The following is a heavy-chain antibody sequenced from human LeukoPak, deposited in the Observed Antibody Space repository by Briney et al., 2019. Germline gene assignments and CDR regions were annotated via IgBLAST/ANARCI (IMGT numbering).Heavy chain of an antibody. Sequence: SVKVSCKASGGTFSSYTISWVRQAPGQGLEWMGRIIPILGLANYAQKFQGRVRITADKSTSTAYMELSSLRSEDTAVYYCARGASMSYYDSSGHDIWGQGTMVTVSS. CDR3: ARGASMSYYDSSGHDI. CDR2: IIPILGLA. J-gene: IGHJ3*02. V-gene: IGHV1-69*02. CDR1: GGTFSSYT. D-gene: IGHD3-22*01.